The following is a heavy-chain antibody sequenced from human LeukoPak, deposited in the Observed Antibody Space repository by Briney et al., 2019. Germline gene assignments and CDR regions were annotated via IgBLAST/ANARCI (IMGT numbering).Heavy chain of an antibody. Sequence: PGRSLRLSCAASGFTFSSYAMHWVRQAPGKGLEWVAVISYDGSNKYYADSVKGRFTISRDNSKNTLYLQMNSLRAEDTAVYYCASAIVATGSFDYWGQGTLVTVSS. CDR3: ASAIVATGSFDY. CDR2: ISYDGSNK. CDR1: GFTFSSYA. J-gene: IGHJ4*02. D-gene: IGHD6-13*01. V-gene: IGHV3-30*07.